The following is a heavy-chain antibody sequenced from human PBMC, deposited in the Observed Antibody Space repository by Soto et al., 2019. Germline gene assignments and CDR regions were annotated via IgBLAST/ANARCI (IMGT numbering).Heavy chain of an antibody. CDR2: ISSSGSTI. J-gene: IGHJ4*02. V-gene: IGHV3-48*02. CDR3: ARDQKPDYDFWSGYSSLPDY. D-gene: IGHD3-3*01. Sequence: GGSLRVSCAASGFTFSSYSMNWVRQAPGKGLEWVSYISSSGSTIYYADSVKGRFTISRDNAKNSLYLQMNSLRDEDTAVYYCARDQKPDYDFWSGYSSLPDYWGQGTLVTVSS. CDR1: GFTFSSYS.